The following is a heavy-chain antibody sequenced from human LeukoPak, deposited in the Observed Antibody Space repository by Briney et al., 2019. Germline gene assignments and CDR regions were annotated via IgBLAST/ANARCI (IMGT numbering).Heavy chain of an antibody. D-gene: IGHD3-22*01. Sequence: PGGSLRLTCAASGFPFSSYSMNWVRQAPGKGLEWVSSISTSSDYIHYADSMKGRFTISRDNAKNSLYLQMNSLRAEDTAIYYCARGVAYYYDFSGYGSWFDPWGEPSLVTVSS. V-gene: IGHV3-21*04. J-gene: IGHJ5*01. CDR2: ISTSSDYI. CDR3: ARGVAYYYDFSGYGSWFDP. CDR1: GFPFSSYS.